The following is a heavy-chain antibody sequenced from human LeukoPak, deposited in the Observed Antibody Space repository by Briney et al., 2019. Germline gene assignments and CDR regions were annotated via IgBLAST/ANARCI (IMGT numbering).Heavy chain of an antibody. J-gene: IGHJ4*02. CDR3: TREGAYDSETYGAGDY. Sequence: GGSLRLSCTASGFNFSNYWMHWVRQAPGKGLVWVSRLNTGGNSTIYADSVKGRFIISRDNAKSTLYLQMNSLRADDTGVYYCTREGAYDSETYGAGDYWGQGTLVTVSS. CDR1: GFNFSNYW. D-gene: IGHD3-10*01. V-gene: IGHV3-74*01. CDR2: LNTGGNST.